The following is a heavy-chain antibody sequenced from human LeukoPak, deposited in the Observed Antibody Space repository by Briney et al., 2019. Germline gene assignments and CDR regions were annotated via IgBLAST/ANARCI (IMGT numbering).Heavy chain of an antibody. Sequence: GGSLKISCKGSGYSFTSYWIGWVRQMPGKGLEWVGLIYPGNSDTRYSPSFQAQVTISADKSITTAYLQWSSLKASDTAMYYYCIALAGTYWFDPWGQGTLVTVSS. CDR3: CIALAGTYWFDP. CDR1: GYSFTSYW. V-gene: IGHV5-51*01. D-gene: IGHD6-19*01. J-gene: IGHJ5*02. CDR2: IYPGNSDT.